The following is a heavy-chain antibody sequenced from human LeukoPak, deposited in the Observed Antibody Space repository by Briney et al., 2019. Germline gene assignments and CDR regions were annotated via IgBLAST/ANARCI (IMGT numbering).Heavy chain of an antibody. CDR1: GGPISSPNHF. J-gene: IGHJ4*02. D-gene: IGHD5-18*01. V-gene: IGHV4-39*07. CDR2: VYYGGTT. Sequence: PSETLSLTCTVSGGPISSPNHFWGWVRQPPGKGLEWIGSVYYGGTTYSNPSLKSRVTISVDTSKNQFSLKLSSVTAADTAVYYCARVPSVPYSYGRAVFDYWGQGTLVTVSS. CDR3: ARVPSVPYSYGRAVFDY.